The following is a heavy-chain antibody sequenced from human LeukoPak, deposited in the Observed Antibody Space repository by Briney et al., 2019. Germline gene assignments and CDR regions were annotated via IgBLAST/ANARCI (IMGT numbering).Heavy chain of an antibody. Sequence: GGSLRLSCAASGFTFSAFGMNWVRQAPGKGLEWVSTITKSGDTTYYVDSVKGRFTISRDNSKNTLYLQMSSLRAEDTAKYYCTKDYCGRFCSAVWGQGTTVTVSS. CDR1: GFTFSAFG. J-gene: IGHJ6*02. D-gene: IGHD3-3*01. CDR2: ITKSGDTT. CDR3: TKDYCGRFCSAV. V-gene: IGHV3-23*01.